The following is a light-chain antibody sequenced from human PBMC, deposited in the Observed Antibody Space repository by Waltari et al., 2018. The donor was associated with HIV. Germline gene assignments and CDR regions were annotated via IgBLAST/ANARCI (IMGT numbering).Light chain of an antibody. CDR2: EAA. V-gene: IGKV3-15*01. CDR3: QQYDSGPRGIT. Sequence: EIVMTQSPPPLSVSPGQRVPLSCRASQSISAKVAWYQQRPGQAPRLLIYEAATRHTGIPARFSGSGSGTEFTLTITSLQSEDFATYFCQQYDSGPRGITFGQGTMLEIK. CDR1: QSISAK. J-gene: IGKJ2*01.